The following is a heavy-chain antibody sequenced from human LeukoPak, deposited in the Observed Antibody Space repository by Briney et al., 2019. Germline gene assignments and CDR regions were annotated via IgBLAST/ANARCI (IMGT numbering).Heavy chain of an antibody. CDR3: ARNAGDY. J-gene: IGHJ4*02. Sequence: PSETLSLTCTVSGGSISDFYWSWIRQPAGKGLEWIGRIYISGNTNYNPSLKSRVTMSLDTSMNHFSLSLRSVTAADTAVYYCARNAGDYWGQGTLVTVSS. CDR2: IYISGNT. V-gene: IGHV4-4*07. D-gene: IGHD1-1*01. CDR1: GGSISDFY.